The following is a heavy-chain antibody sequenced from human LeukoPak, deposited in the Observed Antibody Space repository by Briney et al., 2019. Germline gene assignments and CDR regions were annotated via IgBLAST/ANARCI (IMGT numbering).Heavy chain of an antibody. CDR1: GYTFTSYA. J-gene: IGHJ6*02. Sequence: GASVKVSCKASGYTFTSYAMHWVRQAPGQGLEWMGWINPNSGGTNYAQKFQGWVTMTRDTSISTAYMELSRLRSDDTAVYYCARGGAAPISYYYGMDVWGQGTTVTVSS. D-gene: IGHD6-6*01. V-gene: IGHV1-2*04. CDR2: INPNSGGT. CDR3: ARGGAAPISYYYGMDV.